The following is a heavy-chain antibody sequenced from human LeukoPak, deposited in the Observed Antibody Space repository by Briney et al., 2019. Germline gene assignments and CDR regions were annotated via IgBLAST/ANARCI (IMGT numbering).Heavy chain of an antibody. J-gene: IGHJ4*02. CDR2: INIDASVT. D-gene: IGHD2/OR15-2a*01. Sequence: GGSLRLSCAVSGFTVRSNYMSWVRQAPGKGLVWISRINIDASVTTYADSVKGRFTISRDNAKKTAYLQMNSLRAEDTAVYYCARVPVDGYSTSFDYWGQGSLVTVSS. CDR1: GFTVRSNY. CDR3: ARVPVDGYSTSFDY. V-gene: IGHV3-74*01.